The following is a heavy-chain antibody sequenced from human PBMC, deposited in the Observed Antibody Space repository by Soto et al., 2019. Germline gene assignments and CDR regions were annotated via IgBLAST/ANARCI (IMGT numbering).Heavy chain of an antibody. J-gene: IGHJ5*02. CDR2: ISGDGTRT. Sequence: GGSLRLSCTASGFNFYNYAMTWVRQAPGKGLEWVSGISGDGTRTYYGDSVKGRFTISRDNSKNTVFLQMNSLRAEDTALYYCVKDLRPNRGWFGPWGQGTRVTVSS. V-gene: IGHV3-23*01. D-gene: IGHD3-3*01. CDR3: VKDLRPNRGWFGP. CDR1: GFNFYNYA.